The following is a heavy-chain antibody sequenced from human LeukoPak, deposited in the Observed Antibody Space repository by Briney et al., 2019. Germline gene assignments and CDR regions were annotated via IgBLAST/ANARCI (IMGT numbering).Heavy chain of an antibody. Sequence: ASVKVSCKASGYTFTRYYMHWVRQAPGQGLEWMGWINPNSGGTNYAQKFQGRVTMTRDTAISTAYMELSSLRSEDTAVYYCARDQVKSGSYYERSAFDIWGQGTMVTVSS. CDR3: ARDQVKSGSYYERSAFDI. D-gene: IGHD1-26*01. CDR1: GYTFTRYY. CDR2: INPNSGGT. V-gene: IGHV1-2*02. J-gene: IGHJ3*02.